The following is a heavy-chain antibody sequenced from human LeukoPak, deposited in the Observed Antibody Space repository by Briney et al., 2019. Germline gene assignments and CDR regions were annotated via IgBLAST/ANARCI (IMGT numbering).Heavy chain of an antibody. CDR2: IGDSGGST. D-gene: IGHD3-22*01. J-gene: IGHJ4*02. CDR1: GFTFSNYA. Sequence: PGGSLRLSCAASGFTFSNYAMSWARQVPGKGLEWVSGIGDSGGSTYYADSVKGRFTISRDNSKNTLYLQMNSLRAEDTAVYYCARDKPGTSSGYYYWGQGTLVTVSS. CDR3: ARDKPGTSSGYYY. V-gene: IGHV3-23*01.